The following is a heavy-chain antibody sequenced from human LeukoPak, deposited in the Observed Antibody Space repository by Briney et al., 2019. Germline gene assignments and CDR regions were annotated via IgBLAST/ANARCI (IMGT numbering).Heavy chain of an antibody. D-gene: IGHD6-19*01. CDR3: AREQGGSGWSGFDY. CDR2: ISIDGSRQ. J-gene: IGHJ4*02. V-gene: IGHV3-30*15. Sequence: GGSLRLSCAPSIGFTLRNYAIHWVRQAPGKGLEWVAFISIDGSRQHYADFLVGRFTISRDNSKNTVSLQMSSLRTEDTAVYFCAREQGGSGWSGFDYWGQGTLVTVSS. CDR1: GFTLRNYA.